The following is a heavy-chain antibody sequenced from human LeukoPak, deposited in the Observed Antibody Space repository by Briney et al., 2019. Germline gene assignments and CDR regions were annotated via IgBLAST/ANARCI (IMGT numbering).Heavy chain of an antibody. CDR1: GYTFTSYD. CDR3: ARAKELYYYGSGLFDY. CDR2: MNPNSGNT. J-gene: IGHJ4*02. D-gene: IGHD3-10*01. Sequence: ASGKVSCKASGYTFTSYDINWVRQATGQGLEWMGWMNPNSGNTGYAQKFQGRVTMTRNTSISTAYMELSSLRSEDTAVYYCARAKELYYYGSGLFDYWGQGTLVTVSS. V-gene: IGHV1-8*01.